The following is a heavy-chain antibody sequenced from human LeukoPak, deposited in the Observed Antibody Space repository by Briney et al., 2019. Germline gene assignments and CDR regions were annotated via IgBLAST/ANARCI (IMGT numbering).Heavy chain of an antibody. J-gene: IGHJ6*03. Sequence: PGGSLRLSCAASGFTFSSYAMHWVRQAPGKGLEWVAVISYDGSNKYYADSVKGRFTISRDNSKNTLYLQMNSLRAEDTAVYYCARGARTYYYYYMDVWGKGTTVTVSS. CDR3: ARGARTYYYYYMDV. CDR1: GFTFSSYA. V-gene: IGHV3-30*04. CDR2: ISYDGSNK.